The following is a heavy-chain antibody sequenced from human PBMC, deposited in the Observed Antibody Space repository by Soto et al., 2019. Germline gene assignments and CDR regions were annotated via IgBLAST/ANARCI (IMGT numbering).Heavy chain of an antibody. Sequence: GGSLRLSCAASGFTFSSYGMHWVRQAPGKGLEWVAVISYDGSNKYYADSVKGRFTISRDNSKNTLYLQMNSLRAEDTAVYYCAKHSGSPDYWGQGTLVTVSS. J-gene: IGHJ4*02. D-gene: IGHD1-26*01. CDR1: GFTFSSYG. V-gene: IGHV3-30*18. CDR3: AKHSGSPDY. CDR2: ISYDGSNK.